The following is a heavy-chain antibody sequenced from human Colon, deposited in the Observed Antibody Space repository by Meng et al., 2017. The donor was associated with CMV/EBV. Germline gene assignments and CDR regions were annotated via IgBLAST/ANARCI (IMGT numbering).Heavy chain of an antibody. D-gene: IGHD2-15*01. V-gene: IGHV4-59*01. Sequence: SETLSLTCTVSGDSFTRYYWSWIRQSPRNGLEWIGYIFYSGSSYYSPSFKSRVMMSVEMSKTQFSLRLTSVTAADTAVYYCARGVGYCSGDGCLKYHLDSWGQGMLVTVSS. CDR1: GDSFTRYY. CDR3: ARGVGYCSGDGCLKYHLDS. J-gene: IGHJ4*02. CDR2: IFYSGSS.